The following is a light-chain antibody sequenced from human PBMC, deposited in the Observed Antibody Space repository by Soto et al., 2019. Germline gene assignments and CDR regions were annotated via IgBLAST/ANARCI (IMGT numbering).Light chain of an antibody. CDR2: DVS. CDR3: SSSTGSSTLV. J-gene: IGLJ2*01. Sequence: QSVLTQPASVSGSPGQSITISCTGTSSDVGGYNYVSWYQQHPGKAPKLMIYDVSNRPSGVSNRFSGSKSGNTASLTISGLQAEDEADYYCSSSTGSSTLVFGGGTKLTVL. CDR1: SSDVGGYNY. V-gene: IGLV2-14*01.